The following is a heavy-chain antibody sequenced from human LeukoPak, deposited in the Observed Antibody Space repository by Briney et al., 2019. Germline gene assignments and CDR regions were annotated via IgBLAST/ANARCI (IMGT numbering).Heavy chain of an antibody. CDR2: IGAYHGST. J-gene: IGHJ6*02. D-gene: IGHD6-13*01. Sequence: ASVKVSCKASGYTFTSYAINWVRQAPGQGLEWMGWIGAYHGSTKYAQKVQDRVTMTVDTSTVTAYMELRGLRSDDTAVYYCASVAAAGHYYYNSMDVWGQGTTVTVSS. V-gene: IGHV1-18*01. CDR3: ASVAAAGHYYYNSMDV. CDR1: GYTFTSYA.